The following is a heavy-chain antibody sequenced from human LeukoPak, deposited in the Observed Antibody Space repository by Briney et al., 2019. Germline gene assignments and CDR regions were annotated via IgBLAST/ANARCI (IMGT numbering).Heavy chain of an antibody. Sequence: SSETLSLTCAVSGGSISSGGYSWSWIRQPPGKGLEWIGYIYHSGSTYYNPSLKSRVTISVDRSGNQFSLKLSSVTAADTAVYYCARVATTYYFDYWGQGTLVTVSS. J-gene: IGHJ4*02. CDR3: ARVATTYYFDY. CDR2: IYHSGST. V-gene: IGHV4-30-2*01. CDR1: GGSISSGGYS. D-gene: IGHD5-12*01.